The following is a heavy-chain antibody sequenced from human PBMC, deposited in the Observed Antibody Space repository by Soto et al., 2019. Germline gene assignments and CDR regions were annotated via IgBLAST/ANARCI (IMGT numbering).Heavy chain of an antibody. CDR3: GKVLVGATGHTDSDF. Sequence: SETLSLTCTVSGGSIYRSGYYWGWIRQPPGRGLEWIGNIDYNGVTYSNPSLKSRVTISRDTSKNQFSLKLTSVTAADTALYYCGKVLVGATGHTDSDFWGPGTLVTVSS. V-gene: IGHV4-39*01. J-gene: IGHJ4*02. CDR1: GGSIYRSGYY. CDR2: IDYNGVT. D-gene: IGHD2-15*01.